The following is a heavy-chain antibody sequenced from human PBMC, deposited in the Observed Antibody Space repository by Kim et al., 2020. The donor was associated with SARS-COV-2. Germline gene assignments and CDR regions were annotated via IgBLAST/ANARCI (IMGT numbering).Heavy chain of an antibody. J-gene: IGHJ3*02. CDR1: GYTFTSYY. CDR3: ARFPMVRGVTIHAFDI. D-gene: IGHD3-10*01. CDR2: INPSGGST. V-gene: IGHV1-46*01. Sequence: ASVKVSCKASGYTFTSYYMHWVRQAPGQGLEWMGIINPSGGSTSYAQKFQGRVTMTRDTSTSTVYMELSSLRSEDTAVYYCARFPMVRGVTIHAFDIWGQGTMVTVSS.